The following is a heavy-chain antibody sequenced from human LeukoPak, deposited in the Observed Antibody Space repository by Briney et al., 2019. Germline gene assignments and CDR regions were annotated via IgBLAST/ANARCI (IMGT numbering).Heavy chain of an antibody. CDR1: GFTFSSYS. J-gene: IGHJ4*02. CDR3: AREVPWIQLSRQGRYFDY. V-gene: IGHV3-21*01. D-gene: IGHD5-18*01. CDR2: ISSSSSYI. Sequence: GGSLRLSCAASGFTFSSYSMNWVRQAPGKGLEWVSSISSSSSYIYYADSVKGRFTISRDNAKNSLYLQMNSLRAEDTAVYYCAREVPWIQLSRQGRYFDYWGQGTLVTVSS.